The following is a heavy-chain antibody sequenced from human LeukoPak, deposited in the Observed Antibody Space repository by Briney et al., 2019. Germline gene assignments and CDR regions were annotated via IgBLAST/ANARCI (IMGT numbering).Heavy chain of an antibody. CDR2: IYYNGST. V-gene: IGHV4-61*08. J-gene: IGHJ5*02. CDR3: ARHGPGGWFDP. CDR1: GGSISSGGYY. Sequence: RPSQTLSLTCTVSGGSISSGGYYWSWIRQPPGKGLEWIGYIYYNGSTNYIPSLKSRVTISVDTSKNQFSLRLNSVTAADTAVYYCARHGPGGWFDPWGQGTLVTVSS. D-gene: IGHD1-26*01.